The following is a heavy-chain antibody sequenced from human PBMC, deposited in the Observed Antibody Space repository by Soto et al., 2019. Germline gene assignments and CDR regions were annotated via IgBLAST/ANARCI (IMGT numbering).Heavy chain of an antibody. J-gene: IGHJ4*02. V-gene: IGHV4-59*01. CDR2: ICYTGSP. CDR1: GDSINNYY. D-gene: IGHD6-13*01. Sequence: SETLSLTCTVSGDSINNYYWSWIRQPPGKRLEWIGYICYTGSPTYNPSLESRVTMSVDTSKNQFSLKLNSVNAADTAVYYCAKYRRTEAEGFTLDYWGRGTLVTVSS. CDR3: AKYRRTEAEGFTLDY.